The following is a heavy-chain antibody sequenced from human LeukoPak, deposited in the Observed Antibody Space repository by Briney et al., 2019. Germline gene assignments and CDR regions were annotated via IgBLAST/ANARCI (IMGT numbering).Heavy chain of an antibody. CDR2: ISAYNGNT. CDR1: GYTFTSYG. D-gene: IGHD1-26*01. CDR3: ARGRRSGSYYNWFDP. Sequence: ASVKVSCQASGYTFTSYGISWVRQAPGQGLEWMGWISAYNGNTNYAQKLQGRVTMPTDTSTSTAYMELRSVRADDTAVYYCARGRRSGSYYNWFDPWGQGTLVTVSS. J-gene: IGHJ5*02. V-gene: IGHV1-18*01.